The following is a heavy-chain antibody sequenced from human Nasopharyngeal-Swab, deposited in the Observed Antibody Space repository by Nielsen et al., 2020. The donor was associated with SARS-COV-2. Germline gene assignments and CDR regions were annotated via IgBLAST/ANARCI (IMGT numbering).Heavy chain of an antibody. J-gene: IGHJ4*02. Sequence: QTRSLTGAISGDSVSSNSAAWTWIRQSPSRGLEWLGRTYFRSKWLNDYAVSVKSRITINQDTSRNQFSLQLNSVTPEDTAIYYCARGSGTYSDYFDYWGQGTLVSVSS. CDR3: ARGSGTYSDYFDY. CDR1: GDSVSSNSAA. D-gene: IGHD1-26*01. CDR2: TYFRSKWLN. V-gene: IGHV6-1*01.